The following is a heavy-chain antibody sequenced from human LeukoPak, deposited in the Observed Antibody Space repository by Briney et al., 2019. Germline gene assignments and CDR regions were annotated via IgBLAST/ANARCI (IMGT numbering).Heavy chain of an antibody. CDR3: ARGKDWDEY. V-gene: IGHV3-7*01. CDR1: GFTFSTYW. J-gene: IGHJ4*02. CDR2: IKQDGSQK. Sequence: QPGGSLRLSCSASGFTFSTYWMSWVRQAPGKGLEWVANIKQDGSQKYYVDSVKGRFTISRDNAKNSLYLQMNSLRVEDTALYYCARGKDWDEYWGQGTLVTVSS. D-gene: IGHD3/OR15-3a*01.